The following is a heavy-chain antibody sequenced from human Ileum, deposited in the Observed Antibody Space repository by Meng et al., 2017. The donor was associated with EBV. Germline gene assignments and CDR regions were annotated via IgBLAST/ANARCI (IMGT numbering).Heavy chain of an antibody. J-gene: IGHJ5*02. CDR3: ARPIAAAGWFDP. D-gene: IGHD6-13*01. V-gene: IGHV4-39*01. Sequence: QLQQQESGPGLVKPSETLSLTCTVSGGPINSSSYYWGWIRQPPGKGLEWIGSIYYSGRTYYNPSLKSRVTISVDTSKNQFSLKLSSVTAADTAVYYCARPIAAAGWFDPWGQGTLVTVSS. CDR2: IYYSGRT. CDR1: GGPINSSSYY.